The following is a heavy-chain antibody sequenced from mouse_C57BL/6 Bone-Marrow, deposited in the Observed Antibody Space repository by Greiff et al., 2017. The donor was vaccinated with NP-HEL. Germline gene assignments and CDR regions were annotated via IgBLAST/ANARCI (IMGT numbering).Heavy chain of an antibody. D-gene: IGHD1-3*01. Sequence: VQLQQSGPVLVKPGASVKMSCKASGYTFTDYYMNWVKQSHGKSLEWIGVINPYNGGTSYNQKFKGKATLTVDKSSSTAYMELNSLTSEDSAVYYCARAKVYWYFDVWGTGTTVTVSS. J-gene: IGHJ1*03. CDR3: ARAKVYWYFDV. CDR2: INPYNGGT. CDR1: GYTFTDYY. V-gene: IGHV1-19*01.